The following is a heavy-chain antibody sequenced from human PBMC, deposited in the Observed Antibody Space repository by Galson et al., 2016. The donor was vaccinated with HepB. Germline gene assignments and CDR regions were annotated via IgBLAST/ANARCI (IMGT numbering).Heavy chain of an antibody. CDR1: GDSVSSDRAS. J-gene: IGHJ4*02. V-gene: IGHV6-1*01. D-gene: IGHD6-19*01. Sequence: CAISGDSVSSDRASWNWIRRTPSRGPEWLGKTEYRAKWLREYAPSVKGRITINPDTAKNQFSLQLTSVTPEDTAVYYCARDAYVAATGGDGFDYWGQGILVTVSS. CDR2: TEYRAKWLR. CDR3: ARDAYVAATGGDGFDY.